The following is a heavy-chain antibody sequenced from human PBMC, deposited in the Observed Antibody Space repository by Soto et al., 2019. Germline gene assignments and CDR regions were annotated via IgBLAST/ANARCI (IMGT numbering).Heavy chain of an antibody. CDR3: ARHLGYCSSTSCYLREDNWFDP. J-gene: IGHJ5*02. CDR2: ISAYNGNT. CDR1: GYTFTSYG. Sequence: ASVKVSCKASGYTFTSYGISWVRQAPGQGLEWMGWISAYNGNTNYAQKLQGRVTMTTDTSTSTAYMELRSLRSDDTAVYYCARHLGYCSSTSCYLREDNWFDPWGQGTLVTVSS. V-gene: IGHV1-18*01. D-gene: IGHD2-2*01.